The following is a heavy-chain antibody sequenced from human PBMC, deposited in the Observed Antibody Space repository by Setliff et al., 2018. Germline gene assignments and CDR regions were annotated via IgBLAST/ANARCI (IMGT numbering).Heavy chain of an antibody. D-gene: IGHD3-16*02. V-gene: IGHV4-4*07. J-gene: IGHJ4*02. CDR1: GDSIDSAF. Sequence: PSETLSLTCTVSGDSIDSAFWNWIRQSPEKGLQWIGRVYSTGGSTNYNPSLKSRVTMSVDTSKNQFSLKLTSVTAADTAVYYCRLWSHSYHNDYWGQGTLVTVSS. CDR3: RLWSHSYHNDY. CDR2: VYSTGGST.